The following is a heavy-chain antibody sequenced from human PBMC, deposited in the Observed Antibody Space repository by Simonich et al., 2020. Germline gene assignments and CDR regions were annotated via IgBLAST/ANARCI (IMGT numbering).Heavy chain of an antibody. CDR2: INSEESST. J-gene: IGHJ3*02. Sequence: EVQLVESGGGLVQPGGSLRLSCAASGSTFSSYWVHWGRQAPGKGLVGVTRINSEESSTNNADAGKGRFTITSNNAKNTLYLQMNSLRAEDTAVYYCARDYSNYDAFDIWGQGTMVTVSS. D-gene: IGHD4-4*01. V-gene: IGHV3-74*01. CDR3: ARDYSNYDAFDI. CDR1: GSTFSSYW.